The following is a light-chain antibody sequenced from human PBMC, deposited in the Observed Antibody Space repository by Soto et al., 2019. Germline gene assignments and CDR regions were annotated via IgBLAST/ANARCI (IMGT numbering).Light chain of an antibody. CDR2: TAS. CDR1: QSISGY. V-gene: IGKV1-39*01. CDR3: QQSYSTPYT. Sequence: DIQMTQSPSSLSASVGDRVTITCRASQSISGYLNWYQQRPGKAPNLLIYTASNLQSGVPSRFSGSGSGTDFTLTISSLQPEDFATYYCQQSYSTPYTFGQGTKLEIK. J-gene: IGKJ2*01.